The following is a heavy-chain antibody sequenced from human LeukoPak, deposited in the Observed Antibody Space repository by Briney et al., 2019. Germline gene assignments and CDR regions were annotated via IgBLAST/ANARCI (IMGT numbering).Heavy chain of an antibody. D-gene: IGHD6-6*01. Sequence: SETLSLTCAVYGGSFSGYYWSWIRQPPGKGLEWIGEINHSGSTNYNPSLKSRVTISVDTSKNQFSLKLSSVTAADTAVYYCARPAYSSSYWFDPWGQGTLVTVSS. CDR1: GGSFSGYY. CDR2: INHSGST. V-gene: IGHV4-34*01. J-gene: IGHJ5*02. CDR3: ARPAYSSSYWFDP.